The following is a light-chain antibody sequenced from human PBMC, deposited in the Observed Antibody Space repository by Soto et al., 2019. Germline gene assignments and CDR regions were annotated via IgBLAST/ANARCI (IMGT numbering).Light chain of an antibody. J-gene: IGLJ1*01. CDR1: SSDVGIYNY. Sequence: QSALTQPASVSGSPGQSIAISCTGTSSDVGIYNYVSWYQPHPGKVPKPIIYEVTNRPSGVSNRFSGSKSGNTASLIISWLQAEDEADYYCTSYTTSSTRVFGTGTKVTVL. CDR3: TSYTTSSTRV. V-gene: IGLV2-14*01. CDR2: EVT.